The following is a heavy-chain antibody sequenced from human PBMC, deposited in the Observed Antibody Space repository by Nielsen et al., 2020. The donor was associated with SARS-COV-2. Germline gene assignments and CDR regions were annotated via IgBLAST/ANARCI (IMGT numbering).Heavy chain of an antibody. J-gene: IGHJ4*02. CDR1: GYTFTSYY. D-gene: IGHD6-19*01. V-gene: IGHV1-69*13. CDR2: IIPIFGTA. Sequence: SVKVSCKASGYTFTSYYMHWVRQAPGQGLEWMGGIIPIFGTANYAQKFQGRVTITADESTSTAYMELSSLRSEDTAVYYCARDRGPISSGWDYWGQGTLVTVSS. CDR3: ARDRGPISSGWDY.